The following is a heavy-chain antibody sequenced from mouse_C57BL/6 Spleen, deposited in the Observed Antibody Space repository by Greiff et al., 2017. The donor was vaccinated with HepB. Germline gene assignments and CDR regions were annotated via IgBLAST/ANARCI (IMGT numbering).Heavy chain of an antibody. V-gene: IGHV5-17*01. Sequence: DVQLVESGGGLVKPGGSLKLSCAASGYTFSDYGMHWVRQAPEKGLEWVAYISSGSSTIYYADTVKGRFTISRDNAKNTLFLQLTSLRSEDTAMYYGARSENWPDYWGQGTTLTVSS. CDR1: GYTFSDYG. J-gene: IGHJ2*01. CDR3: ARSENWPDY. CDR2: ISSGSSTI. D-gene: IGHD4-1*01.